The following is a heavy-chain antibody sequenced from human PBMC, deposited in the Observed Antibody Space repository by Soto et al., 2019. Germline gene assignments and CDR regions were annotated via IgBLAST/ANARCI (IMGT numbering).Heavy chain of an antibody. CDR3: ARDLRGYSRYDYLDY. D-gene: IGHD5-12*01. J-gene: IGHJ4*02. V-gene: IGHV4-31*03. CDR2: SYYTGSS. Sequence: SETLSLTCTVSGGSISSGGYYWSWIRQHPGEGLEWVGYSYYTGSSYYNPSLKSRVTISVDASKNQLSLRLASVTAADTAVYYCARDLRGYSRYDYLDYWGQGIPVTVSS. CDR1: GGSISSGGYY.